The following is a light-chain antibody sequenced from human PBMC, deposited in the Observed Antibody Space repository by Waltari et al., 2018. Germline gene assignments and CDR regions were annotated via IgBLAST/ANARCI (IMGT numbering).Light chain of an antibody. CDR3: QQRSNWPGT. CDR1: QSVSSY. CDR2: DAS. V-gene: IGKV3-11*01. Sequence: DIVLTQSPAPLSLSPGERATLSCRASQSVSSYLAWYQQKPGQAPRLLIYDASNRATGIPARFSGSGSGTDFTLTISSLEPEDFAVYYCQQRSNWPGTFGQGTKLEIK. J-gene: IGKJ2*01.